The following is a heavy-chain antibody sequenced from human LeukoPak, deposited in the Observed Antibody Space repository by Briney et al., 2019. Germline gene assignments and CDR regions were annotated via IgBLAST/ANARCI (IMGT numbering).Heavy chain of an antibody. CDR2: ISSSSSYI. Sequence: GGSLRPSCAASGFTFSSYSMNWVRQAPGKGLEWVSSISSSSSYIYYADSVKGRFTISRDNAKNSLYLQMNSLRAEDTAVYYCARLRMWGSTIPFDNWGHGTLVTVSS. V-gene: IGHV3-21*01. CDR1: GFTFSSYS. J-gene: IGHJ4*01. D-gene: IGHD2-2*02. CDR3: ARLRMWGSTIPFDN.